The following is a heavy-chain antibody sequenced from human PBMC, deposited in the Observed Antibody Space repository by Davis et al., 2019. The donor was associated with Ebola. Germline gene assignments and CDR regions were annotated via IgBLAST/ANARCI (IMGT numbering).Heavy chain of an antibody. CDR1: GYTFTSYA. J-gene: IGHJ6*02. Sequence: AASVKVSCKASGYTFTSYALHWVRQAPGQRLEWMGWINAGNGYTKYSQKFQDRVTITRDTSASTAYMELSSLRSEDTAVYYCARAAKLGSMDVWGQGSTVTVSS. CDR2: INAGNGYT. CDR3: ARAAKLGSMDV. D-gene: IGHD7-27*01. V-gene: IGHV1-3*01.